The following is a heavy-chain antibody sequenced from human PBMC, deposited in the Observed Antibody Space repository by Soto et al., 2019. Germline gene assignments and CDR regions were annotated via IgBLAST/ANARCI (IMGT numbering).Heavy chain of an antibody. D-gene: IGHD6-19*01. CDR3: ARCMANHWLVQFSDHYYGLAV. V-gene: IGHV1-46*01. CDR1: GYTFTSYY. Sequence: ASVKVSCKASGYTFTSYYMHWVRQAPGQGLEWMGIINPSGGSTSYAQKFQGRVTMTRDTSTSTVYMELSSLRSEDTAVYYCARCMANHWLVQFSDHYYGLAVWGRGTTVTVSS. J-gene: IGHJ6*02. CDR2: INPSGGST.